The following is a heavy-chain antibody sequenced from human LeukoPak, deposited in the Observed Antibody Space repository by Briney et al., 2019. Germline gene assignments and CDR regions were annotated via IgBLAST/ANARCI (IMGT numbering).Heavy chain of an antibody. CDR1: GYSFTSYW. D-gene: IGHD5-18*01. J-gene: IGHJ4*02. CDR2: IYPGDSDT. CDR3: ARQRERGYSYDLD. V-gene: IGHV5-51*01. Sequence: HGESLKISCKGSGYSFTSYWIAWVRQMPGKGLEWMGMIYPGDSDTRYSPSFRDQVTISGDKSISTAYLQWSSLKASDTSMYYCARQRERGYSYDLDWGKGTLVIVSS.